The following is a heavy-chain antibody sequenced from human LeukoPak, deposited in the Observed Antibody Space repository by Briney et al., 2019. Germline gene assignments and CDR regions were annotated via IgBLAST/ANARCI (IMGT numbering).Heavy chain of an antibody. V-gene: IGHV1-69*13. D-gene: IGHD5-18*01. CDR3: ARGAVNTATLVDY. CDR2: IIPIFGTA. J-gene: IGHJ4*02. CDR1: GGTFRSYA. Sequence: ASVKVSCKASGGTFRSYAISWVRQAPGQGLEWMGGIIPIFGTANYAQKFQGRVTITADESTSTAYMELSSLRSEDTAVYYCARGAVNTATLVDYWGQGTLVTVSS.